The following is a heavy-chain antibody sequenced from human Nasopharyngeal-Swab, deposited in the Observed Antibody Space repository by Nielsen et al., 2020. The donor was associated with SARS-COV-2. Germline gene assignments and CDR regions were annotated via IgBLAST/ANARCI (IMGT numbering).Heavy chain of an antibody. V-gene: IGHV3-7*04. Sequence: GGSLRLSCAASGFTFTNHYMTWVRQAPGKGLEWVANVRQDAREQFYADSVKGRFTISRDHAKNTVSLQMNSLRREDTAVYYCARESVVTGTDDAPDLWGRGTMVTVSS. J-gene: IGHJ3*01. D-gene: IGHD2-21*02. CDR2: VRQDAREQ. CDR1: GFTFTNHY. CDR3: ARESVVTGTDDAPDL.